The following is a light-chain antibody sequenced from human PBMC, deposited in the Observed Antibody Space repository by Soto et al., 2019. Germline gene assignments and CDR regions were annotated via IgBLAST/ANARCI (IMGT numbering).Light chain of an antibody. V-gene: IGKV1-8*01. Sequence: IQMTQSPSSPAASVGDRATITCRASQRIISYLAWYPQKPGTAPKLLIYAASTLQSGVPSRFSGSGSGTDFTLTISCLQSEDFATYYCQQYFSYPSITFGQGNDGRL. J-gene: IGKJ5*01. CDR1: QRIISY. CDR3: QQYFSYPSIT. CDR2: AAS.